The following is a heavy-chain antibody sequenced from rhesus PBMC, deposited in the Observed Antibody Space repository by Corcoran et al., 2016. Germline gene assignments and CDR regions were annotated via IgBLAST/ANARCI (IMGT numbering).Heavy chain of an antibody. V-gene: IGHV3S5*01. CDR1: GFTFSSYG. Sequence: EVQLVETGGGLVQPGGSLKLSCAASGFTFSSYGMSWVRQAPGKGLEWVSAINSGGGRTYYPDSVKGRFTISRANSKNTLSLQMNSLRAEDTAVYYCAKDHEGDVDPGFDFWGQGLRVTVSS. J-gene: IGHJ3*01. CDR3: AKDHEGDVDPGFDF. D-gene: IGHD5-42*01. CDR2: INSGGGRT.